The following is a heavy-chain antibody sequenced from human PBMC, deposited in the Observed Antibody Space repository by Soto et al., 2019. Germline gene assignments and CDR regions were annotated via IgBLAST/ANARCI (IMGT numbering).Heavy chain of an antibody. V-gene: IGHV3-30*18. Sequence: PGGSLRLSCAASGFTFSSDGMHWVRQAPGKGLEWVAGISYDGSNKYYADSVKGRFTISRDNSKNTLYLQMNSLRAEDTAVYYCAKDGSGPPDYYYYGMDVWGQGTTVTGSS. D-gene: IGHD6-19*01. CDR1: GFTFSSDG. CDR2: ISYDGSNK. J-gene: IGHJ6*02. CDR3: AKDGSGPPDYYYYGMDV.